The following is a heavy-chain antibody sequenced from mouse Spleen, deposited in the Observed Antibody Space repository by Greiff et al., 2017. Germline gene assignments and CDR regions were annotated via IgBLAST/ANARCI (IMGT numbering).Heavy chain of an antibody. CDR1: GYTFTDHT. CDR2: IYPRDGST. CDR3: AVYDYDGLLFAY. D-gene: IGHD2-4*01. Sequence: VQRVESDAELVKPGASVKISCKVSGYTFTDHTIHWMKQRPEQGLEWIGYIYPRDGSTKYNEKFKGKATLTADKSSSTAYMQLNSLTSEDSAVYFCAVYDYDGLLFAYWGQGTLVTVSA. J-gene: IGHJ3*01. V-gene: IGHV1-78*01.